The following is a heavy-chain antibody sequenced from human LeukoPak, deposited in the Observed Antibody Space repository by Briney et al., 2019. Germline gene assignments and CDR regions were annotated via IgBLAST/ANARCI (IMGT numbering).Heavy chain of an antibody. V-gene: IGHV4-61*01. Sequence: SETLSLTCTVSGGSVSSGSYYWSWIRQPPGKGLEWIGYIYYSGSTNYNSSLKSRVTISLDTSKNQFSLKLSSVTAADTAVYYCARDKGRSSGSYLNAYDIWGLGTMVTVS. J-gene: IGHJ3*02. CDR1: GGSVSSGSYY. CDR3: ARDKGRSSGSYLNAYDI. CDR2: IYYSGST. D-gene: IGHD1-26*01.